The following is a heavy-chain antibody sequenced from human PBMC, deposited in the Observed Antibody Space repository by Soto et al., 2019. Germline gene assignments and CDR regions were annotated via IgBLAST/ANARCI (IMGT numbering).Heavy chain of an antibody. D-gene: IGHD3-16*01. CDR3: ARDSHDYVWASSLYYFDY. J-gene: IGHJ4*02. CDR1: GGTFSSYA. Sequence: QVQLVQSGAEVKKPGSSVKVSCKASGGTFSSYAISWVRQAPGQGLEWMGGIIPIFGTANYAQKFQGRVTITADESTSTAYMELSSLRSEDTAVYYCARDSHDYVWASSLYYFDYWGQGTLVTVSS. V-gene: IGHV1-69*01. CDR2: IIPIFGTA.